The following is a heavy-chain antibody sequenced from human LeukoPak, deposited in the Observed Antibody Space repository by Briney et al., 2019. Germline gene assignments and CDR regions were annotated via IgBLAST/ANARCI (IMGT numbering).Heavy chain of an antibody. CDR3: AKAGPHRYGDWFDP. CDR1: GFTFSSYA. V-gene: IGHV3-23*01. CDR2: ISGSGGST. J-gene: IGHJ5*02. D-gene: IGHD4/OR15-4a*01. Sequence: GGSLRVSCAASGFTFSSYAMSWVRQAPGKGLEWVSFISGSGGSTYYVDSVKGRFTISRDNSKNTLYLQMNSLRAEDTALYYCAKAGPHRYGDWFDPWGQGTLVTVSS.